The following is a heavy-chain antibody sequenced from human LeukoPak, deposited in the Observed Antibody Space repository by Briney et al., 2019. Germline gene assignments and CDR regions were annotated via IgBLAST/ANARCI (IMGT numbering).Heavy chain of an antibody. Sequence: SETLSLTCTVSGGSMSSYYWSWIRQPPGKVLEWIGYVYYSGTTNYNPSLRSRVTISVDTSKNQFSLKLSSVTAADTAVYYCARGGIQLWTNNWLDPWGQGILVTVSS. CDR2: VYYSGTT. V-gene: IGHV4-59*01. D-gene: IGHD5-18*01. J-gene: IGHJ5*02. CDR3: ARGGIQLWTNNWLDP. CDR1: GGSMSSYY.